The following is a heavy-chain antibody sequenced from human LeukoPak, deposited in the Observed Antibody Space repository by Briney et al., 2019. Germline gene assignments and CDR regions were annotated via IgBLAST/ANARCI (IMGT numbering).Heavy chain of an antibody. V-gene: IGHV1-8*01. Sequence: GASVKVSCKASGYTFSSYDINWVRQAPGQGLEWMGWMNPNSGNTGYAQKFQGRVNMTRNNSISTAYMELSSLRSEDTAVYYCARGCRVRDPSGYYYYYMDVWGKGTTVTVSS. D-gene: IGHD3-10*01. CDR1: GYTFSSYD. CDR2: MNPNSGNT. J-gene: IGHJ6*03. CDR3: ARGCRVRDPSGYYYYYMDV.